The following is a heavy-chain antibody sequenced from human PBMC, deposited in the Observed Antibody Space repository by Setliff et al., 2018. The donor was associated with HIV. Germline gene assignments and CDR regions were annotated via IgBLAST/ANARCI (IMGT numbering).Heavy chain of an antibody. D-gene: IGHD4-17*01. CDR2: VYHSGST. CDR1: GYSVNSDYN. CDR3: ARVWLHFGDDIPRFDP. Sequence: LPETLSLTCAVSGYSVNSDYNWGWIRQPPGKGLKSPGRELEWIGHVYHSGSTYYNPSLRSRVTMSVDTSKNQFSLKLTSVTAADTAVYFCARVWLHFGDDIPRFDPWGQGILVTVSS. J-gene: IGHJ5*02. V-gene: IGHV4-38-2*01.